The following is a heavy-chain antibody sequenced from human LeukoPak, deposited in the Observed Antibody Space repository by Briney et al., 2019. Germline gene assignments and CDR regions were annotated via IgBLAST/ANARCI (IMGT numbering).Heavy chain of an antibody. V-gene: IGHV3-9*01. D-gene: IGHD3-22*01. CDR2: ITWNRDNI. CDR3: AKDLSSAITSALVLDV. CDR1: GFTFDDYA. Sequence: PGRSLRLSCTVSGFTFDDYAMHWVRHTPGKGLEWVAGITWNRDNIGYGDSVKGRFTISRDNVKNVLYLQMNSLRPEDTALYYCAKDLSSAITSALVLDVCGQGTTV. J-gene: IGHJ6*02.